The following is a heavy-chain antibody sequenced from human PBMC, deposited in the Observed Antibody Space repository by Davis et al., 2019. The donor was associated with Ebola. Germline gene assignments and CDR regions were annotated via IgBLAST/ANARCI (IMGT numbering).Heavy chain of an antibody. J-gene: IGHJ4*02. Sequence: ASVKVSCKASGYTFTSYYMHWVRQAPGQGLEWMGIINPSGGSTSYAQKFQGRVTITADKSTSTAYMELSSLRSEDTAVYYCARDVGATGDYWGQGTLVTVSS. CDR3: ARDVGATGDY. CDR2: INPSGGST. V-gene: IGHV1-46*01. CDR1: GYTFTSYY. D-gene: IGHD1-26*01.